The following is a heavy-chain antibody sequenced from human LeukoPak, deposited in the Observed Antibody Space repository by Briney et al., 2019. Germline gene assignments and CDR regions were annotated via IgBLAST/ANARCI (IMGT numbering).Heavy chain of an antibody. CDR1: GFTLSSYA. V-gene: IGHV3-23*01. D-gene: IGHD3-10*01. CDR2: ISGSGSST. CDR3: AKGRNYYGSGTYMDV. J-gene: IGHJ6*04. Sequence: GSLRLFCVVSGFTLSSYAMTWVRQAPGKGLEWVTAISGSGSSTYHGDSVKGRFTISRDNSKNTLNLQMNSLRAEDTAVYYCAKGRNYYGSGTYMDVWGKGTTVTVSS.